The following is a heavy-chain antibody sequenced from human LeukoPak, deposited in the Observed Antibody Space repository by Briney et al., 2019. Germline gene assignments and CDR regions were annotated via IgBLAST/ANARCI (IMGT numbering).Heavy chain of an antibody. D-gene: IGHD3-16*02. CDR3: ARVMGESSLYDPFDY. V-gene: IGHV3-9*03. CDR2: ISWNSGSI. Sequence: PGGSLRLSCAASGFTFDDYAMHWVRQAPGKGLEWVSGISWNSGSIGYADSVKGRFTISRDNAKNSLYLQMNSLRAEDMALYYCARVMGESSLYDPFDYWGQGTLVTVSS. J-gene: IGHJ4*02. CDR1: GFTFDDYA.